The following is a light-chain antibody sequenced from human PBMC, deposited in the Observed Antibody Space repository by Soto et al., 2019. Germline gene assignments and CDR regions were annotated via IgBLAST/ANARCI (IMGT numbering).Light chain of an antibody. CDR3: SSYAASNNFYFV. Sequence: SAPAQPPSAAGSPGQAVTLSCTGNSSDVGGYNYVSWYQQYPGRAPKLMIYEVTKRPSGVPDRFSGSKSGNTASLTVSGLQAEDEADYYCSSYAASNNFYFVFGGGTKVTVL. CDR2: EVT. V-gene: IGLV2-8*01. J-gene: IGLJ3*02. CDR1: SSDVGGYNY.